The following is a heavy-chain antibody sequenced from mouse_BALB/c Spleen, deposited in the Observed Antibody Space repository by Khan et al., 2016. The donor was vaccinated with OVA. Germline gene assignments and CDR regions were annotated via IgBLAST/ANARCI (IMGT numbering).Heavy chain of an antibody. V-gene: IGHV5-9-3*01. J-gene: IGHJ3*01. CDR3: TRSPYGTFAY. D-gene: IGHD2-1*01. CDR2: ISSDGDYT. Sequence: EVELVESGGGLVRPGGSLKLSCATSGFTFSTYAMSWVRQIPEKRLEWVATISSDGDYTYYPDSVKGRFTISRDNAKNTLYLQMSSLRSEDTAMYYCTRSPYGTFAYWGQGTLVTVSA. CDR1: GFTFSTYA.